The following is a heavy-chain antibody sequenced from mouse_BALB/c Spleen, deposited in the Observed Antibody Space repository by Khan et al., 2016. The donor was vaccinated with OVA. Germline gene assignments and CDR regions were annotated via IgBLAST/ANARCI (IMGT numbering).Heavy chain of an antibody. Sequence: EVQLQQSGPGLLKPSQSLSLTCTVTGYSITSDYAWNWIRQFPGNKLECMAYISYSGSTTYSPSLRSRISITRDTSTNPFFLQFNSVTTEDTATYSCASGSLLLRYPDYFDYWGQGTTLTVSS. V-gene: IGHV3-2*02. CDR2: ISYSGST. CDR1: GYSITSDYA. D-gene: IGHD1-1*01. J-gene: IGHJ2*01. CDR3: ASGSLLLRYPDYFDY.